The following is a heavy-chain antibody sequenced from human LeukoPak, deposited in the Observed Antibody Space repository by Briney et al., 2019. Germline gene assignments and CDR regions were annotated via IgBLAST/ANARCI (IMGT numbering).Heavy chain of an antibody. CDR3: AASSSGWKPPFFDY. J-gene: IGHJ4*02. CDR2: IIPIFGTA. CDR1: GATFSSYA. D-gene: IGHD6-19*01. Sequence: SVKLSCKASGATFSSYAISWVRQAPGQGLEWMGGIIPIFGTANYAQKFQGRVTITADKSTSTAYMELSSLRSEDTAVYYCAASSSGWKPPFFDYWGQGTLVTVSS. V-gene: IGHV1-69*06.